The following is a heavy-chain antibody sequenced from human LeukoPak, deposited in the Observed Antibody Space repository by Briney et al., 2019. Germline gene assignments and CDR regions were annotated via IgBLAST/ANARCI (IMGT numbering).Heavy chain of an antibody. CDR1: GFTFRDYY. Sequence: PGGSLRLSCAASGFTFRDYYMSWVRQAPGKGLEWVSYISSSGSTIYYADSVKGRFTISRDNAKNSLYLQMNSLRAEDTAVYYCARDPSDYGDSPDYWGQGTLVTVSS. J-gene: IGHJ4*02. V-gene: IGHV3-11*01. CDR3: ARDPSDYGDSPDY. CDR2: ISSSGSTI. D-gene: IGHD4-17*01.